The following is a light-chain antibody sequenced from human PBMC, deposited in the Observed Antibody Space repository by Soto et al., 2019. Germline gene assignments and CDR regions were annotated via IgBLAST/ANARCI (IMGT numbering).Light chain of an antibody. Sequence: EIVMTQAPATLSVSPGESATLSCRASQSVSSNLAWYQQKPGQAPRLHIYGASTRATGIPARFSGSGSGTEFTLTISSMQSEDFAIYYCQQYNNWLWTFGQGTKVEIK. CDR1: QSVSSN. CDR3: QQYNNWLWT. V-gene: IGKV3-15*01. CDR2: GAS. J-gene: IGKJ1*01.